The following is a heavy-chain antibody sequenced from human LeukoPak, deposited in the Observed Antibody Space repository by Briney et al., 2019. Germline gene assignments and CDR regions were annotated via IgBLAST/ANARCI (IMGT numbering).Heavy chain of an antibody. CDR1: GYSFTSYW. D-gene: IGHD1-26*01. CDR2: IYPGDSDT. V-gene: IGHV5-51*01. Sequence: GESLKISFKGSGYSFTSYWIGWVRQMPGKGLEWMGIIYPGDSDTRYSPSFQGQVTISADKSISTAYLQWSSLKASDTAMYYCATHGDQWELPYYFDYWGQGTLVTVSS. CDR3: ATHGDQWELPYYFDY. J-gene: IGHJ4*02.